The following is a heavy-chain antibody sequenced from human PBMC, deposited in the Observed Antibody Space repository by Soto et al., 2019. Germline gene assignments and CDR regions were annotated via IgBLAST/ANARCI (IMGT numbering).Heavy chain of an antibody. CDR2: IRDKVHSYTT. CDR3: VSLWSVTGSKDY. CDR1: GLTFSDHY. Sequence: EVQLVESGGGLVQPGGSLRLSCAVSGLTFSDHYMGWVRQAPGKGLDWVGRIRDKVHSYTTQYAASVKGRFTISRDDSRNSLYLQMNSLKMEDTAVFYCVSLWSVTGSKDYWGRGTLVSVSS. D-gene: IGHD1-20*01. V-gene: IGHV3-72*01. J-gene: IGHJ4*02.